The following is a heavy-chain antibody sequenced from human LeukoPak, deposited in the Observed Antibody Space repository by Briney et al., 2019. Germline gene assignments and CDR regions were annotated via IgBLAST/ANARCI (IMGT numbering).Heavy chain of an antibody. D-gene: IGHD6-13*01. CDR1: GGSFSGYY. V-gene: IGHV4-34*01. CDR2: INHGGST. CDR3: ASSAAEYLYYFDY. J-gene: IGHJ4*02. Sequence: PSETLSLTCAVYGGSFSGYYWSWIRQPPGKGLEWIGEINHGGSTNYNPSLKSRVTISVDTSKNQFSLKLSSVTAADTAVYYCASSAAEYLYYFDYWGQGTLVTVSS.